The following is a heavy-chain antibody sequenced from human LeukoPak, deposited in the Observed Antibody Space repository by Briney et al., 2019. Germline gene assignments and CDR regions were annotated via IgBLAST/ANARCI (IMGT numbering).Heavy chain of an antibody. Sequence: GCTLRVHGEVYGSNCGEDGKSVDRGAPGNVQKWVRRIKRKADGGPTDYAAPVRGRVSISRDDLGNILYLEMHSLKTEDTARYYCVTDYDSGGLRFDYWGQGTLVTVSS. V-gene: IGHV3-15*01. J-gene: IGHJ4*02. D-gene: IGHD2-15*01. CDR1: GSNCGEDG. CDR2: IKRKADGGPT. CDR3: VTDYDSGGLRFDY.